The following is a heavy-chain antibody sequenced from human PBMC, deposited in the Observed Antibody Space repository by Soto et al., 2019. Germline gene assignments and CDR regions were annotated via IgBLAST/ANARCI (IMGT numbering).Heavy chain of an antibody. J-gene: IGHJ4*02. CDR1: GGTFSSYT. Sequence: EASVKVSCKASGGTFSSYTISWVRQAPGQGLEWMGRIIPNLGITNYAQKLQGRVTMTTDTSTSTAYMELRSLRSDDTAVYYCARDPGDYIWGSYRFTIDYWGQGTLVTVSS. CDR3: ARDPGDYIWGSYRFTIDY. D-gene: IGHD3-16*02. V-gene: IGHV1-69*04. CDR2: IIPNLGIT.